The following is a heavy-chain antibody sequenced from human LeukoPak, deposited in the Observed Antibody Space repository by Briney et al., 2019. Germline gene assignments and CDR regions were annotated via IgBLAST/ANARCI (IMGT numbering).Heavy chain of an antibody. CDR3: ARDNWNDAPGGFDP. CDR1: GFTFSGYE. CDR2: ISTSGTTT. J-gene: IGHJ5*02. D-gene: IGHD1-20*01. Sequence: GGSLRLSCAASGFTFSGYEMNWVRQAPGKGLEWLAHISTSGTTTYYADSVKGRFTISRDNAKNSLYPQMNSLRAEDTAVYYCARDNWNDAPGGFDPWGQGTLVTVSS. V-gene: IGHV3-48*03.